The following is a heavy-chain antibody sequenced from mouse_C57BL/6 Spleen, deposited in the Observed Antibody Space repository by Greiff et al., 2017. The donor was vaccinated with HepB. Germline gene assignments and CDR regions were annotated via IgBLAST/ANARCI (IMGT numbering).Heavy chain of an antibody. Sequence: QVQLQQPGAELVRPGSSVKLSCKASGYTFTSYWMDWVKQRPGQGLEWIGTIYPSDSETHYNQKFKDKATLTVDKSSSTAYMQLSSLTSEDSAVYYCATGSHFDYWGQGTTLTVSS. J-gene: IGHJ2*01. CDR2: IYPSDSET. V-gene: IGHV1-61*01. CDR3: ATGSHFDY. D-gene: IGHD1-1*01. CDR1: GYTFTSYW.